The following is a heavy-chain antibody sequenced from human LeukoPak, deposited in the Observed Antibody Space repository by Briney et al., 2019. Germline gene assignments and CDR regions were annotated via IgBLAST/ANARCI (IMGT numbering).Heavy chain of an antibody. J-gene: IGHJ3*02. CDR1: GYTFTGYY. Sequence: ASVKVSYKASGYTFTGYYFHWVRQAPGQGREWMGWINPNSGGTNYAQKFQGRVTMTRDPSISTAYMELSRLRSDDTAVYYCAGYSGSYLVLGTFDIWGQGTMVTVSS. CDR3: AGYSGSYLVLGTFDI. D-gene: IGHD1-26*01. CDR2: INPNSGGT. V-gene: IGHV1-2*02.